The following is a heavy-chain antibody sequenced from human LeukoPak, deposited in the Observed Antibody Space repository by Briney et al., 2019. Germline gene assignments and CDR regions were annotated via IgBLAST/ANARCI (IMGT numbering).Heavy chain of an antibody. CDR3: AREASGSYYVDY. CDR1: GGTFSSYA. CDR2: IIPILGIA. Sequence: SVKVSCKASGGTFSSYAISWVRQAPGQGLEWMGRIIPILGIANYVQKFQGRVTITADKSTSTAYMELSSLRSEDTAVYYCAREASGSYYVDYWGQGTLVTVSS. D-gene: IGHD1-26*01. V-gene: IGHV1-69*04. J-gene: IGHJ4*02.